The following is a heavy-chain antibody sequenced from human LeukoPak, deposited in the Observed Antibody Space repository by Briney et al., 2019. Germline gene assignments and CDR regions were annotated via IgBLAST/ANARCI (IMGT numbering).Heavy chain of an antibody. V-gene: IGHV4-30-4*01. CDR2: IYYSGST. J-gene: IGHJ4*02. D-gene: IGHD6-13*01. Sequence: SETLSLTCTVSGGSIGSGDYYWSWIRQPPGKGLEWIGYIYYSGSTYYNPSLKSRVTISVDTSKNQFSLRLSSVTAADTAVYYCARGGSIAAAGTGYFFDYWGQGTLVTVSS. CDR1: GGSIGSGDYY. CDR3: ARGGSIAAAGTGYFFDY.